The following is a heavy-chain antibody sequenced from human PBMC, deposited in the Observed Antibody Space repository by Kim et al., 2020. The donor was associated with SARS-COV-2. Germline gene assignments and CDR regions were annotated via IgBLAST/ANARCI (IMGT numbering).Heavy chain of an antibody. CDR2: IYYSGST. V-gene: IGHV4-59*01. D-gene: IGHD6-13*01. Sequence: SETLSLTCTVSGGSISSYYWSWIRQPPGKGLEWIGYIYYSGSTNYNPSLKSRVTISVDTSKNQFSLKLSSVTAADTAVYYCARGSSSLIYYYYYMDVWG. CDR1: GGSISSYY. J-gene: IGHJ6*03. CDR3: ARGSSSLIYYYYYMDV.